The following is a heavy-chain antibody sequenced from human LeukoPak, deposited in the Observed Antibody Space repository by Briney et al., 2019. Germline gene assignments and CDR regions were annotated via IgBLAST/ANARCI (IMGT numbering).Heavy chain of an antibody. CDR2: IYYSGST. CDR3: VRTRYYYNSRSYGAPYYFDY. CDR1: GGSISSNSYY. D-gene: IGHD3-10*01. J-gene: IGHJ4*02. V-gene: IGHV4-39*01. Sequence: PSETLSLTCAVSGGSISSNSYYWGWIRQPPGKGLEWIGSIYYSGSTYYNPSLKSRVTISVDTSKNQFSLKLSSVTAADTAVYYCVRTRYYYNSRSYGAPYYFDYGGQGTLVTVSS.